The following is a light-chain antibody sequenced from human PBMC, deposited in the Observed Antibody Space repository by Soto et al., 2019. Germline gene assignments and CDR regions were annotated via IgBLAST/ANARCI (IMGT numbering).Light chain of an antibody. CDR2: DVN. Sequence: QSALAQPPSESRSPGQSVTISCTGSSSDIGAYNYVYWYQQYPGKAPKLIIYDVNQRPSGVPDRFSGSKSGNTASLTVSGLQAEDESVYYCSSFAGGAHLVFGGGTKVTFL. J-gene: IGLJ2*01. V-gene: IGLV2-8*01. CDR1: SSDIGAYNY. CDR3: SSFAGGAHLV.